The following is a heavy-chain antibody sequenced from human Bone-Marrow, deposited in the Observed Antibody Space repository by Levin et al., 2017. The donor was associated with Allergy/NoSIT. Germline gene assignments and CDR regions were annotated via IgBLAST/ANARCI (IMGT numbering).Heavy chain of an antibody. Sequence: GESLKISCAASGFSFITSWMHWVRQAPGKGLVWVSRLRGDSGEINYADAVKGRFTISRDNVKNTVFMQMNSLGAEDTAVYYCARGHCKHGDCPAAAFDIWGQGTLVTVSS. J-gene: IGHJ3*02. CDR1: GFSFITSW. CDR2: LRGDSGEI. D-gene: IGHD2-21*02. V-gene: IGHV3-74*01. CDR3: ARGHCKHGDCPAAAFDI.